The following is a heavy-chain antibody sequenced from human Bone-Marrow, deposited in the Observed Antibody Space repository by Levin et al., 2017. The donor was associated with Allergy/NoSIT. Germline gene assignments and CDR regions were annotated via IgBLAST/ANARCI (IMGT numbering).Heavy chain of an antibody. CDR3: TRGLGDWL. D-gene: IGHD3/OR15-3a*01. Sequence: NPGGSLRLSCVASGFSFSDYSMNWVRQAPGKGLEWVASITTGGTFKYYIDSLRGRLAISRDNAMNSLYLRMNSLRAEDTAIYYCTRGLGDWLWGQGTLVTVSS. CDR2: ITTGGTFK. J-gene: IGHJ4*02. V-gene: IGHV3-21*01. CDR1: GFSFSDYS.